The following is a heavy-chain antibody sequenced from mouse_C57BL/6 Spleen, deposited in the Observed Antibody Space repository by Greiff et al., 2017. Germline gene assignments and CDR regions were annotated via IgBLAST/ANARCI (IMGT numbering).Heavy chain of an antibody. J-gene: IGHJ1*03. D-gene: IGHD2-3*01. Sequence: VQLQQSGPELVKPGASVKMFCKASGYTFTDYNMHWVKQSHGKSLEWIGYINPNNGGTSYNQKFKGKATLTVNESSSTAYMELRSLTSEDSAIYYCARWLYDGYYRYFNVWDTGSTVTVSS. CDR2: INPNNGGT. CDR3: ARWLYDGYYRYFNV. V-gene: IGHV1-22*01. CDR1: GYTFTDYN.